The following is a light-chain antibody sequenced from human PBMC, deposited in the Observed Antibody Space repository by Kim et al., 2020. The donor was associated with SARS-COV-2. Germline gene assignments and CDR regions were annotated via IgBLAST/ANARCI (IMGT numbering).Light chain of an antibody. J-gene: IGLJ2*01. CDR1: SGSIASNY. V-gene: IGLV6-57*03. CDR3: QSYDSSNHVV. CDR2: EDN. Sequence: KTVTISCTRSSGSIASNYVQWYQQRPGSAPTTVIYEDNQRPSGVPDRFFGSIDSSSNSASLTISGLKTEDEADYYCQSYDSSNHVVFGGGTQLTVL.